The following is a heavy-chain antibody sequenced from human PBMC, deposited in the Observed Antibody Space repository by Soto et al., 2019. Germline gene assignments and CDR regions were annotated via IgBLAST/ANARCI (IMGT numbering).Heavy chain of an antibody. J-gene: IGHJ3*02. V-gene: IGHV4-59*01. CDR2: IYYSGST. D-gene: IGHD3-9*01. CDR1: GDSISSSY. CDR3: ARLHPYHAILTGSQLYAFDI. Sequence: QVQLQGSGPGLVKPSETLSLTCTVSGDSISSSYWSWIRQPPGKGLEWIGYIYYSGSTNYNPSLKGRVTIPVDTRRNQFSLKRTSGTAADTAVYYCARLHPYHAILTGSQLYAFDIWGQGTMVTVSS.